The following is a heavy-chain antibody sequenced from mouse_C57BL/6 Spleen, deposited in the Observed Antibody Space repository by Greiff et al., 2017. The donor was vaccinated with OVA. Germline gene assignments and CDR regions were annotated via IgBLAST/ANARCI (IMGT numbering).Heavy chain of an antibody. D-gene: IGHD1-1*01. V-gene: IGHV1-81*01. J-gene: IGHJ4*01. Sequence: QVQLQQSGAELARPGASVKLSCKASGYTFTSYGISWVKQRTEQGLEWIGEIYPRSGNTYYNEKFKGKATLTADKSSSTAYMELRSLTSEDSAVYFCAHYYGYYYAMDYWGQGTSVTVSS. CDR2: IYPRSGNT. CDR1: GYTFTSYG. CDR3: AHYYGYYYAMDY.